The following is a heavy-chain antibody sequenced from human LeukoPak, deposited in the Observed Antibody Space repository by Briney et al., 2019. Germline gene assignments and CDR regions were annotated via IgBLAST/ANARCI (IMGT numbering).Heavy chain of an antibody. J-gene: IGHJ4*02. V-gene: IGHV3-23*01. CDR1: GFTFSSYA. D-gene: IGHD3-3*02. CDR2: ISGSGGRGGNT. Sequence: GGSLRLSCAATGFTFSSYAMSWVRKAPGKELEWVSGISGSGGRGGNTYYADSVKGRFSISRDNSKNTLYLQMNSLRADDTAVYYCAKAGSIRFDYWGQGTLVTVSS. CDR3: AKAGSIRFDY.